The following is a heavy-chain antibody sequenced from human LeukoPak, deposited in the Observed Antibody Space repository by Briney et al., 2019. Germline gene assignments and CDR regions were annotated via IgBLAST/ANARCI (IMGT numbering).Heavy chain of an antibody. Sequence: GSLRLSCAASEFTFFTYWMTWIRQPPGKGLEWIGEINHSGRTNYNPSLKSRVTISVDTSKNQFSLKVSSVTAADTAVYYCARGLPPRYMDVWGKGTTVTVSS. CDR3: ARGLPPRYMDV. CDR2: INHSGRT. V-gene: IGHV4-34*01. J-gene: IGHJ6*03. CDR1: EFTFFTYW.